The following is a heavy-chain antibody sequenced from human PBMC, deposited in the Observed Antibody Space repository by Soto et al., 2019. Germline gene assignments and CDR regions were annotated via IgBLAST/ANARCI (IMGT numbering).Heavy chain of an antibody. J-gene: IGHJ6*02. D-gene: IGHD3-10*02. CDR2: IIPIFGTA. V-gene: IGHV1-69*06. Sequence: QVQLVQSGAEVKKPGSSVKVSCKASGGTFSSYAISWVRQAPGQGLEWMGGIIPIFGTANYAQKFQGRVKINAGKTPSTDYMELRRLEEEDTAVDYRGRGLGITARFGDNVGGKAGGMDVWGQGTTVTVSS. CDR1: GGTFSSYA. CDR3: GRGLGITARFGDNVGGKAGGMDV.